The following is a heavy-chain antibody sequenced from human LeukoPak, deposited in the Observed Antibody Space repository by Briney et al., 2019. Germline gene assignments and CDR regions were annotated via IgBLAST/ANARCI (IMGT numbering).Heavy chain of an antibody. V-gene: IGHV1-24*01. Sequence: ASVNVSCKVSGYTLTDLSMHWVRQAPGKGREWMGGFDPEDGETIYAQKFQGRVTMTEDTSTDTAYMELSSLRSEDTAVYYCATVGIYYYGMDVWGQGTTVTVSS. CDR2: FDPEDGET. CDR3: ATVGIYYYGMDV. J-gene: IGHJ6*02. CDR1: GYTLTDLS. D-gene: IGHD3-10*01.